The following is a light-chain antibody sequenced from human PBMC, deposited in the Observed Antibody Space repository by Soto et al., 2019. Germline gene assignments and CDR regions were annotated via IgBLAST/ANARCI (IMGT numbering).Light chain of an antibody. Sequence: QSALTQPPSASGSPGQSVTISCTGTSSDVGGYDRVSWFQQHPGKAPKLIIYGVTDRFSGVPYRFPGSKSGNTASLTVSGLQAEDEADYYFASYGGRDDMIFGGGTKLTVL. J-gene: IGLJ2*01. V-gene: IGLV2-8*01. CDR1: SSDVGGYDR. CDR2: GVT. CDR3: ASYGGRDDMI.